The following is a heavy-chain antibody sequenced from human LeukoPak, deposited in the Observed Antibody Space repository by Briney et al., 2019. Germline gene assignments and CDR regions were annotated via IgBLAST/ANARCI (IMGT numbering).Heavy chain of an antibody. V-gene: IGHV2-5*01. CDR3: AHLVVTIDWRSYFDY. D-gene: IGHD3-9*01. J-gene: IGHJ4*02. Sequence: SGLTLVNPTQTLTLTCTFSDFSLSTPGMGVGWIRQPPGKAPEWLVMIYYNDDKRYSPSLRSRLTITKDTSKNQVVLTMTNVDVVDTATYYCAHLVVTIDWRSYFDYWGQGILVTVSS. CDR2: IYYNDDK. CDR1: DFSLSTPGMG.